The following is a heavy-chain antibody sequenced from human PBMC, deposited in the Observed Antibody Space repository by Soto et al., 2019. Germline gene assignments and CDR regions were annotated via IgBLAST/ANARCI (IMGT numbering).Heavy chain of an antibody. CDR2: ISDSGTIT. J-gene: IGHJ4*03. V-gene: IGHV3-48*03. CDR3: VRQYDSLVGYFDY. CDR1: GFPVSNYE. Sequence: PGGSLRLSCVASGFPVSNYELNWVRQAPGKGLEWISYISDSGTITRYADSVKGRFTVSRDSATASLYLQMSSLGVDDTAIYFCVRQYDSLVGYFDYWGHGT. D-gene: IGHD3-16*01.